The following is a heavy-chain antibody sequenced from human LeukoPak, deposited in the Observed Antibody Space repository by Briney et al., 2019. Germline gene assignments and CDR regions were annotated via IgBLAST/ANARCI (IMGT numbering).Heavy chain of an antibody. V-gene: IGHV3-48*01. CDR1: GFTFSSYS. J-gene: IGHJ4*02. D-gene: IGHD4-17*01. CDR3: ATRQTTVTTPGY. Sequence: GGSLRLSCAASGFTFSSYSMNWVRQAPGKGLEWVSYISSSSTIYYADSVKGRFTISRDNAKNSLYLQMNSLRAEDTAVYYCATRQTTVTTPGYWGQGTLVTVSS. CDR2: ISSSSTI.